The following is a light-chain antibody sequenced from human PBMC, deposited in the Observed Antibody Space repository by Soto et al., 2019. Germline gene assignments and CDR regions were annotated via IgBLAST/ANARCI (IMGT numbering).Light chain of an antibody. V-gene: IGKV1-27*01. J-gene: IGKJ1*01. CDR2: AAS. Sequence: DIQMTQSPSSLSASVGDRVTITCRASQSISSYLNWYQQKPGKAPKLLIYAASSLQTGVPSRFSGSGSGTDFSLTISSLQPEDVATYFCQKYNSPPRTFGQGTKVELK. CDR1: QSISSY. CDR3: QKYNSPPRT.